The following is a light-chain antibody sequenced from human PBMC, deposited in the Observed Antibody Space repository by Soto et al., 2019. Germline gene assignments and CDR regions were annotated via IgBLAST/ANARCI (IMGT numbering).Light chain of an antibody. CDR3: CSYTSSSTYV. Sequence: QSALTQPASVSGSPGQSTTISCTGTSSDFGGYNFVSWYQLHPGKAPKLIIYEVSDRPSGVSSRFSGSKSGNTASLTISGLQAEDEADYFCCSYTSSSTYVFGTGTKV. CDR2: EVS. J-gene: IGLJ1*01. V-gene: IGLV2-14*01. CDR1: SSDFGGYNF.